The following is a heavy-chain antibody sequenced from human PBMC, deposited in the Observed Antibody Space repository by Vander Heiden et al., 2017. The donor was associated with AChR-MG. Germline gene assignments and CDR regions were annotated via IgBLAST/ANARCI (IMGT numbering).Heavy chain of an antibody. CDR2: IYYSGST. J-gene: IGHJ4*02. D-gene: IGHD3-10*01. V-gene: IGHV4-39*01. CDR3: ASHITRLNYYGSGSYQDY. CDR1: GGSISSSSYY. Sequence: QLQLQESGPGLVKPSETLSLTCTVSGGSISSSSYYWGWIRQPPGKGLEWIGSIYYSGSTYYNPSLKSRVTISVDTSKNQFSLKLSSVTAADTAVYYCASHITRLNYYGSGSYQDYWGQGTLVTVSS.